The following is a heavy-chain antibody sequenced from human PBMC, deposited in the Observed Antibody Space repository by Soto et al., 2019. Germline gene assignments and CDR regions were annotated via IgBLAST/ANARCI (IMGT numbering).Heavy chain of an antibody. Sequence: ASVKVSCKAPGYTFTGYYMHWVRQAPGQGLEWMGWINPNSGGTNYAQKFQGRVTMTRDTSISTAYMELSRLRSDDTAVYYCARDLDYGDYEYYFDYWGQGTLVTVSS. D-gene: IGHD4-17*01. V-gene: IGHV1-2*02. CDR3: ARDLDYGDYEYYFDY. CDR2: INPNSGGT. CDR1: GYTFTGYY. J-gene: IGHJ4*02.